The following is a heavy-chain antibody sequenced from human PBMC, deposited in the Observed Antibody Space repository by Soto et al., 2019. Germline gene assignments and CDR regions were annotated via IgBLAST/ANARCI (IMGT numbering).Heavy chain of an antibody. V-gene: IGHV3-30*18. CDR2: LSYDGNNK. CDR1: GFSFSTFG. D-gene: IGHD1-7*01. Sequence: LRLSCVASGFSFSTFGMHWVRQAPGRGLEWVAVLSYDGNNKYYGDFVKGRFTISRDNSKNTLYLQMNGLRAEDTAVYYCAKDRDWNYVHYYYYGMDAWGQGTTVTVSS. J-gene: IGHJ6*02. CDR3: AKDRDWNYVHYYYYGMDA.